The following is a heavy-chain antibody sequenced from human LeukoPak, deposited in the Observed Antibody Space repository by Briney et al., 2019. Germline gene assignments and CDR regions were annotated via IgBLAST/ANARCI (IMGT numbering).Heavy chain of an antibody. Sequence: GGSLRLSCAASGFTVITNDMTWVRQAPGKGLEWVSVLYSDSNTKYADFVQGRFTISRDNSKNTLYLEMNSLSPDDTAVYYCARGVEPLAANTLAYWGQGTLVTVSS. V-gene: IGHV3-53*01. CDR2: LYSDSNT. CDR3: ARGVEPLAANTLAY. J-gene: IGHJ4*02. CDR1: GFTVITND. D-gene: IGHD1-14*01.